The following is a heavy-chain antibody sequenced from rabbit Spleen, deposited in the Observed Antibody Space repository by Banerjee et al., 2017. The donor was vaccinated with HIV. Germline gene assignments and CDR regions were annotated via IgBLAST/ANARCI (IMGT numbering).Heavy chain of an antibody. CDR2: IRGDSSSTT. Sequence: QQQLEESGGGLVKPEGSLTLTCTASGFSFSNSYSMCWVRQAPGKGLELIACIRGDSSSTTWYASWVNGRFTISKTSSTTVDLKMNSLTVADMATYFCARDPWSHGSGYDLWGPGTLVTVS. J-gene: IGHJ4*01. V-gene: IGHV1S45*01. CDR1: GFSFSNSYS. D-gene: IGHD1-1*01. CDR3: ARDPWSHGSGYDL.